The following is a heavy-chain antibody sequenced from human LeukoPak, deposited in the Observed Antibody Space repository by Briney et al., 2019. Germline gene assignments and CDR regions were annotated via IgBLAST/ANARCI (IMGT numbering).Heavy chain of an antibody. D-gene: IGHD3/OR15-3a*01. CDR1: GGSISGSSYY. CDR2: IYYSDST. Sequence: PSETLSLTCTVSGGSISGSSYYWGWIRQPPGTGLEWIGNIYYSDSTYYNPSLKSRVRISVDTSKNQFSLKLSSVTAADTAVYFCARGTRSRSYNWFDPWGQGTLVTVSS. J-gene: IGHJ5*02. CDR3: ARGTRSRSYNWFDP. V-gene: IGHV4-39*07.